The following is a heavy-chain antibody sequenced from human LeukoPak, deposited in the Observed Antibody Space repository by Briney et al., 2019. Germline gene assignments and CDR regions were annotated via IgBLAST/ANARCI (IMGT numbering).Heavy chain of an antibody. V-gene: IGHV3-21*01. D-gene: IGHD2-8*01. CDR2: FSSKSGSI. Sequence: GGSLRLSCAASGFTFSSYSMNWVRQAPGKGLEWVSSFSSKSGSIYYGDSVKGRFTISRDNAKNSLLLQMNGLRAEDTAVYYCSRGSNGDYWGQGTLVTVSS. J-gene: IGHJ4*02. CDR3: SRGSNGDY. CDR1: GFTFSSYS.